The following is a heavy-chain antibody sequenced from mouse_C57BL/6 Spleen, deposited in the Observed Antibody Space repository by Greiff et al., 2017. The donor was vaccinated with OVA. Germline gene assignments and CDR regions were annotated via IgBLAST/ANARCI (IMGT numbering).Heavy chain of an antibody. D-gene: IGHD1-1*01. Sequence: VQLQQPGAELVKPGASVKLSCKASGYTFTSYWMHWVKQRPGQGLEWIGMIHPNSGSTNYNEKFKSKATLTVDKSSSTAYMQLSSLTSEDSAVYYCAREDYYGNYAMDYWGQGTSVTVSS. CDR3: AREDYYGNYAMDY. CDR2: IHPNSGST. CDR1: GYTFTSYW. V-gene: IGHV1-64*01. J-gene: IGHJ4*01.